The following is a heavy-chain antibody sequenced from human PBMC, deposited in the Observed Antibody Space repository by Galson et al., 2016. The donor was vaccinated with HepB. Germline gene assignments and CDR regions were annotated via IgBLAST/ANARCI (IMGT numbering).Heavy chain of an antibody. CDR2: ISADNGNT. CDR3: ARSQPGWFNWFAP. V-gene: IGHV1-18*01. D-gene: IGHD6-19*01. CDR1: GYTFSSHG. Sequence: SVKVSCKASGYTFSSHGISWVRQAPGQGLEWMGWISADNGNTNYAQKLQGRVTMTTDTSTSTAYMELRSLRSDDTAVYYCARSQPGWFNWFAPWGQGTLATVSS. J-gene: IGHJ5*02.